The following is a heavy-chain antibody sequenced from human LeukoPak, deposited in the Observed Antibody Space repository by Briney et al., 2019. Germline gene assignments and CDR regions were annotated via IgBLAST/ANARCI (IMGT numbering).Heavy chain of an antibody. J-gene: IGHJ3*02. V-gene: IGHV3-53*01. CDR3: ARDFSGRGDAFDI. Sequence: GGSLRLSCAASGFTVSSNYMSWVRQAPGKGLEWVSVIYSDGNTYYADSVKGRFTISRDNSKNTLYPQMSSLRAEDTAVYYCARDFSGRGDAFDIWGQGTMVTVSS. CDR1: GFTVSSNY. CDR2: IYSDGNT. D-gene: IGHD1-26*01.